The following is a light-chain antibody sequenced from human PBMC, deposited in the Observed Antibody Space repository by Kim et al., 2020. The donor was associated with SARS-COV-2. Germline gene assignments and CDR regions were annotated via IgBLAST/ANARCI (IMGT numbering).Light chain of an antibody. Sequence: AGVRDRVTRKCRASRDIRNDLGWYQQNPGRAPKRLIYGASSLQSGVPSRFSGSGSGTEFTLTISSVQPEDFATYFCLQHSTYPMTFGQGTRLEIK. CDR1: RDIRND. J-gene: IGKJ5*01. CDR2: GAS. CDR3: LQHSTYPMT. V-gene: IGKV1-17*01.